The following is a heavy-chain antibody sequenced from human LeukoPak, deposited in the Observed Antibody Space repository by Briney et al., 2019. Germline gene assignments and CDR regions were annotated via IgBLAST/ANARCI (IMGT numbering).Heavy chain of an antibody. CDR1: GYTLTELS. CDR2: FDPEDGET. V-gene: IGHV1-24*01. J-gene: IGHJ6*03. Sequence: ASVKVSCKVSGYTLTELSMHWVRQAPGKGLAWMGGFDPEDGETIYAQKFQGRVTMTEDTSTDTAYMELSSLRSEDTAVYYCATDLSSSRNMDVWGKGTTVTVSS. CDR3: ATDLSSSRNMDV. D-gene: IGHD6-6*01.